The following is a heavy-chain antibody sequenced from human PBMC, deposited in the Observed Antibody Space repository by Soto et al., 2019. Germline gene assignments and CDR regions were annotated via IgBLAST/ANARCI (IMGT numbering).Heavy chain of an antibody. CDR1: GGSISNYY. CDR2: IYYSGST. V-gene: IGHV4-59*12. Sequence: SETLSLTCIVSGGSISNYYWSWIRQPPGKGLEWIGYIYYSGSTNYNPSLTSRVTISVHTSNSQFSLELSSVTAADTAVYYCARGLITGSHYSGGWYYFDSWGQGTQVTVSS. D-gene: IGHD6-19*01. CDR3: ARGLITGSHYSGGWYYFDS. J-gene: IGHJ4*02.